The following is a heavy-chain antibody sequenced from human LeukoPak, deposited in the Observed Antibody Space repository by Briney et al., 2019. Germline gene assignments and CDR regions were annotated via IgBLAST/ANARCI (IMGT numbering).Heavy chain of an antibody. D-gene: IGHD4-17*01. V-gene: IGHV3-30*04. J-gene: IGHJ5*02. CDR2: ISNDGTKK. CDR3: AKDPEKVTTSWFDP. Sequence: GGSLRLSCAASGFIFNNYAMHWVRQAPGKGLEWVAVISNDGTKKNYADSVKGRCIISRDNSKNMLYLEMNSLRAEDTAVYYCAKDPEKVTTSWFDPWGQGTLVTVSS. CDR1: GFIFNNYA.